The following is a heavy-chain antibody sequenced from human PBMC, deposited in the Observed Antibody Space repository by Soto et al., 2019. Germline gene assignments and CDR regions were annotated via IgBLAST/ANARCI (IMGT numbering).Heavy chain of an antibody. CDR2: IYWDDDK. Sequence: SGPTLVKPTQTLTLTCTFSGFSLSTSGVGVGWIRQPPGKALEWLALIYWDDDKRYSPSLKSRLTITKDTSKNQVVLTMTNMDPVDTATYYCAHSYGQLVLSYYYYYMDVWGKGTTVTVSS. J-gene: IGHJ6*03. D-gene: IGHD6-6*01. CDR3: AHSYGQLVLSYYYYYMDV. CDR1: GFSLSTSGVG. V-gene: IGHV2-5*02.